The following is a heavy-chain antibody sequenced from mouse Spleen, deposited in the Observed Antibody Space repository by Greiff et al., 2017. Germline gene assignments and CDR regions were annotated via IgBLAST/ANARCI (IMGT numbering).Heavy chain of an antibody. D-gene: IGHD2-4*01. CDR3: ARGDYKFAY. CDR1: GYSFTNYR. V-gene: IGHV1-4*01. J-gene: IGHJ3*01. Sequence: VQLQESGAELAKPGASMKMSCKASGYSFTNYRMHWVKQRPGQVLEWIGYINPSTGYTEYNQKFKDKATLTADKSSSTAYIQLSSLTSEDSAVYYCARGDYKFAYWGQGILVTVSA. CDR2: INPSTGYT.